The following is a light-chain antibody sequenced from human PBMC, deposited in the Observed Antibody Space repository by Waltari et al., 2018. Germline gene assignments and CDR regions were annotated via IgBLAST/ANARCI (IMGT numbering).Light chain of an antibody. CDR2: RNN. Sequence: QAGLTQPPSVSKGLRQTATLTCTGNSNNVGDEGVVWLQQHQGHPPKPLSYRNNNRPSGISERFSASRSGNTASLTISGLQPEDEADYYCSAWDGSLNTWLYGGGTKLTVL. V-gene: IGLV10-54*04. J-gene: IGLJ3*02. CDR1: SNNVGDEG. CDR3: SAWDGSLNTWL.